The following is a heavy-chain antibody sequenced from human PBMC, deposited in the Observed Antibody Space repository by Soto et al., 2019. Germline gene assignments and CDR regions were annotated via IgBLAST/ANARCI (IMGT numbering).Heavy chain of an antibody. D-gene: IGHD6-19*01. Sequence: PLETLSLTCTVSGGSISSGGYYWSWIRQHPGKGLEWIGYIYYSGSTYYNPSLKSRVTISVDTSKNQFSLKLSSVTAADTAVYYCARAQGVAVAETYYYGTDVWGQGTTVTVSS. CDR2: IYYSGST. V-gene: IGHV4-31*03. CDR1: GGSISSGGYY. J-gene: IGHJ6*02. CDR3: ARAQGVAVAETYYYGTDV.